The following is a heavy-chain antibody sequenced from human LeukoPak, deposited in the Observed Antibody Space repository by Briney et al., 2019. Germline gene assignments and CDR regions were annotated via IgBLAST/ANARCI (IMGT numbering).Heavy chain of an antibody. J-gene: IGHJ4*02. V-gene: IGHV3-73*01. Sequence: PGGSLRLSCAASGFTFSGSAMHWVRQASGKGLEWVGRIRSKANSYATAYAASVKGRFTISRDNSKNTLYLQLDSLRAEDTAIYYCAKEIRPNDCWGQGTLATVSS. CDR2: IRSKANSYAT. CDR1: GFTFSGSA. CDR3: AKEIRPNDC. D-gene: IGHD4-17*01.